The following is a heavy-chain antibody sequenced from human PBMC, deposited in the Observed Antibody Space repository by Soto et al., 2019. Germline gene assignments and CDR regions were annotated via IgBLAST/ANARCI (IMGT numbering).Heavy chain of an antibody. V-gene: IGHV1-69*13. D-gene: IGHD6-19*01. CDR1: GGTFSSYA. J-gene: IGHJ4*02. CDR2: IIPIFGTA. Sequence: SVKVSCKASGGTFSSYAISWVRQAPGQGLEWMGGIIPIFGTANYAQKFQGRVTITADESTSTAYMELSSLRSEDTAVYYCARSGIAVAGPSGLFDYWGQGTLVTVSS. CDR3: ARSGIAVAGPSGLFDY.